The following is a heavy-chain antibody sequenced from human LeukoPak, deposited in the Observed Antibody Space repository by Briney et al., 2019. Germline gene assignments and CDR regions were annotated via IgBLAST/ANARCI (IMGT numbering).Heavy chain of an antibody. CDR3: ARVTYTLTGDGLSPTYYFDY. Sequence: ASVMVSCKASGYTFTGYYMHWVRQAPGQGLEWMGRINPNSGGTNYAQKFQGRVTMTRDTSISTAYMELSRLRSDDTAVYYCARVTYTLTGDGLSPTYYFDYWGQGTLVTVSS. D-gene: IGHD7-27*01. V-gene: IGHV1-2*06. CDR1: GYTFTGYY. CDR2: INPNSGGT. J-gene: IGHJ4*02.